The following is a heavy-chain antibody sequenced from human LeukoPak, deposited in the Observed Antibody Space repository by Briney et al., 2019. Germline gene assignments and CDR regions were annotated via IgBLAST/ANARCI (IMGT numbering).Heavy chain of an antibody. CDR1: GGSFSSYV. V-gene: IGHV1-8*01. J-gene: IGHJ5*02. CDR3: ATTGLLGDIP. Sequence: GSSVKISCKASGGSFSSYVITWVRQAPGQGLEWMGWMNPNSGNTGYAQKFQGRVTMTRNTSISTAYMELSSLRAEDTAVYYCATTGLLGDIPWGQGTLVTVSS. D-gene: IGHD2-21*01. CDR2: MNPNSGNT.